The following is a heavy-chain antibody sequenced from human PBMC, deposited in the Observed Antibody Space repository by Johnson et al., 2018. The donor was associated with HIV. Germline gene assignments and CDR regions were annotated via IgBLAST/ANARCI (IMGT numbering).Heavy chain of an antibody. CDR2: IYSGGST. CDR3: AKESKWESRTPHAFDM. D-gene: IGHD1-26*01. V-gene: IGHV3-66*03. Sequence: VQLVESGGGLIQPGGSLRLSCAASGFTVSSNYMSWVRQAPGKGLEWVSVIYSGGSTYYADSVKGRFPISRDNSKNTLYLQMKSLRPEDTAVYYCAKESKWESRTPHAFDMWGQGTMVTVSS. CDR1: GFTVSSNY. J-gene: IGHJ3*02.